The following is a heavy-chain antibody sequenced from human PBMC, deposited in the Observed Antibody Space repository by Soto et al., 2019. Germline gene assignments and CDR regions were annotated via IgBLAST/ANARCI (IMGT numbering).Heavy chain of an antibody. Sequence: AGGSLRLSCAASGFTFSSYAMHWVRQAPGKGLEWVALISYDGSDKDYADSVKGRFTISRDNSRNTLFLQMNSLRAEDTAVYYCARRGPGTYFDYWGQGTLVTVSS. CDR3: ARRGPGTYFDY. CDR2: ISYDGSDK. CDR1: GFTFSSYA. J-gene: IGHJ4*02. V-gene: IGHV3-30-3*01. D-gene: IGHD1-1*01.